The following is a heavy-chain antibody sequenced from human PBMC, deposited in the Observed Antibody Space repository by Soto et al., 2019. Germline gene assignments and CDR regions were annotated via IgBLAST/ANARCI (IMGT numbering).Heavy chain of an antibody. CDR3: ARQDSMGIAARPGRFY. D-gene: IGHD6-6*01. CDR2: IYYSGST. V-gene: IGHV4-39*01. Sequence: PSETLSLTCTVSGGSISSSSYYWGWIRQPPGKGLEWIGSIYYSGSTYYNPSLKSRVTISVDTSKNQFSLKLSSVTAADTAVYYCARQDSMGIAARPGRFYWGQGTLVTVSS. CDR1: GGSISSSSYY. J-gene: IGHJ4*02.